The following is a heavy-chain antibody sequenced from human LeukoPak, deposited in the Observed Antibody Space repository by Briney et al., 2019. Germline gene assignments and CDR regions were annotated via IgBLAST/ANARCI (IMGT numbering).Heavy chain of an antibody. V-gene: IGHV1-2*06. D-gene: IGHD5-18*01. Sequence: ASVKVSXKASGYTFTGYYMHWVRQAPGQGLEWMGRINPNSGGTNYAQKFQGRVTMTRDTSISTAYMELSRLRSDDTAVYYCARDASARYSYGSDYWGQGTLVTVSS. CDR1: GYTFTGYY. CDR3: ARDASARYSYGSDY. CDR2: INPNSGGT. J-gene: IGHJ4*02.